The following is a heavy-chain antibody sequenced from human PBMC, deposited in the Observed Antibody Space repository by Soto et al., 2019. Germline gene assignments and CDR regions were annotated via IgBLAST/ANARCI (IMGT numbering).Heavy chain of an antibody. J-gene: IGHJ4*02. CDR2: IMPSLGAP. CDR3: ARGVDIPSSYDF. Sequence: QAHLVQSGAEVKKPGSSVKVSCKASGATFRRYAVSWVRQAPGQGLEWVGGIMPSLGAPNYAQNMQGRVTITAAESTSSVYMEMSSLRSEDTAVYCCARGVDIPSSYDFWGQGSLVTVSS. CDR1: GATFRRYA. D-gene: IGHD2-2*03. V-gene: IGHV1-69*01.